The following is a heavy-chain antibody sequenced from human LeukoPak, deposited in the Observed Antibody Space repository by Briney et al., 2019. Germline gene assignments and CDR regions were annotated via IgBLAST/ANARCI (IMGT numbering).Heavy chain of an antibody. CDR3: SRDQTPYY. J-gene: IGHJ4*02. Sequence: GGSLRLSCITSGFTFGDYAMTWVRQAPGRGLEWVGFIRSKVYGGTPEYAASVKGRFTISRNDSKGIAYLQMNSLKTEDTAVYYCSRDQTPYYWGQGTLVTVSS. V-gene: IGHV3-49*04. CDR2: IRSKVYGGTP. CDR1: GFTFGDYA.